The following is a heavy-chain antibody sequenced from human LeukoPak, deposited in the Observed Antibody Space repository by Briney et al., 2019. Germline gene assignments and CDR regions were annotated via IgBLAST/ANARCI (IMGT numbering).Heavy chain of an antibody. D-gene: IGHD5-18*01. Sequence: SETLSLTCTVSGVSISSGGYYWSWIRQPPGKGLEWIGYVYDSGITSYNPSLKSRVTISADTSKNQFSLNLISVTAADTAVYYCARHPGIQLRIDNWGQGTLVTVSS. V-gene: IGHV4-61*08. J-gene: IGHJ4*02. CDR1: GVSISSGGYY. CDR3: ARHPGIQLRIDN. CDR2: VYDSGIT.